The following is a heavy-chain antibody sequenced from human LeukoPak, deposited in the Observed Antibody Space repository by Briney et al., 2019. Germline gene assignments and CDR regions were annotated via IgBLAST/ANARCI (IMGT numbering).Heavy chain of an antibody. J-gene: IGHJ4*02. CDR2: IYPGDSDT. CDR3: ARALREADY. V-gene: IGHV5-51*01. Sequence: YWSWIRQPPGKGLEWMGIIYPGDSDTRYSPSFQGQVTISADKSISTAFLQWSSLKASDTAMYYCARALREADYWGQGTLVTVSS. CDR1: YW.